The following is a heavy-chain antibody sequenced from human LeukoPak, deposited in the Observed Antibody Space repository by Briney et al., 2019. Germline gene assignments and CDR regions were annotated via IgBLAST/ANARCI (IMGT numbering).Heavy chain of an antibody. CDR1: GGSLNHYY. Sequence: SETLSLTCTVFGGSLNHYYWSWIRQPPGKSLEWIGYIHYTGSTTYNPSLKSRVTISLDASENQVSLRLNSVAAADTAVYYCARTTAGYFDLWGQGTLVTVSS. CDR2: IHYTGST. CDR3: ARTTAGYFDL. D-gene: IGHD1-1*01. J-gene: IGHJ4*02. V-gene: IGHV4-59*01.